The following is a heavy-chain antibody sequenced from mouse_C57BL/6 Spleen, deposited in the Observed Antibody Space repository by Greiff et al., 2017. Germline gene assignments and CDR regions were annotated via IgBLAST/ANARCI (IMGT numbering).Heavy chain of an antibody. J-gene: IGHJ2*01. CDR3: ARIVYYDFGG. D-gene: IGHD1-1*02. Sequence: VQLQQSGPELVKPGASVKISCKASGYAFSSYWMHWVKQRPGKGLEWIGRIYPGDGDTNYNGKFKGKATLTADKSSSTAYMQLSSLTSEDSAVYFCARIVYYDFGGWGKGTTLTVAS. CDR2: IYPGDGDT. V-gene: IGHV1-82*01. CDR1: GYAFSSYW.